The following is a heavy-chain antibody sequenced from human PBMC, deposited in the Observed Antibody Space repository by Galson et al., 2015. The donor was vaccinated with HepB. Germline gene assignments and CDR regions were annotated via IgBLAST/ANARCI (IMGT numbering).Heavy chain of an antibody. D-gene: IGHD3-10*01. V-gene: IGHV3-30-3*01. CDR1: GFTFSSYA. CDR2: ISYDGSNK. J-gene: IGHJ4*02. CDR3: ASPLWFGELYPLDY. Sequence: SLRLSCAASGFTFSSYAMHWVRQAPGKGLEWVAVISYDGSNKYYADSVKGRFTISRDNSKNTLYLQMNSLRAEDTAVYYCASPLWFGELYPLDYWGQGTLVTVSS.